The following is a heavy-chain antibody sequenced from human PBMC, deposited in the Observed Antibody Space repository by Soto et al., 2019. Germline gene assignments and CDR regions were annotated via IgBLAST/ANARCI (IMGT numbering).Heavy chain of an antibody. J-gene: IGHJ6*02. D-gene: IGHD3-3*01. CDR3: ARGFRWDFWSGYLGRGMDV. Sequence: ASVKVSCKASGYTFTSYDINWVRQATGQGLEWMGWMNPSSGNTGYAQKFQGRVTMTRNTSISTAYMELSSLRSEDTAVYYCARGFRWDFWSGYLGRGMDVWGQGTTVTVSS. CDR2: MNPSSGNT. CDR1: GYTFTSYD. V-gene: IGHV1-8*01.